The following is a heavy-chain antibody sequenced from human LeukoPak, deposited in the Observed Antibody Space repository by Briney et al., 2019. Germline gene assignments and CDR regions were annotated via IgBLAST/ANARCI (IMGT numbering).Heavy chain of an antibody. CDR2: IYPGDSDT. Sequence: GESLKISCKGSGYIFNNYWIGWVRQMPGKGLEWMGIIYPGDSDTRYSPSFQGQVTISADKSINTAYLQWSSLKASDTAMYYCARQYSRSSPFDYWGQGTLVTVSS. D-gene: IGHD6-6*01. CDR1: GYIFNNYW. V-gene: IGHV5-51*01. CDR3: ARQYSRSSPFDY. J-gene: IGHJ4*02.